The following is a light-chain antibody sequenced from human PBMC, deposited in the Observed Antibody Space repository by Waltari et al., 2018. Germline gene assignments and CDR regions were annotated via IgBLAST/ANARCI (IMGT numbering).Light chain of an antibody. V-gene: IGLV3-25*03. CDR3: LSADSSGTSKV. J-gene: IGLJ3*02. CDR1: ALPNQY. CDR2: KDT. Sequence: SHELTQPPSVSVSPGQPARLTCSGDALPNQYAFWYQQKPGQAPVLIIDKDTQSPSGLPERFSGSSSGTTVTMTISGVQAEDEADYYCLSADSSGTSKVFGGGTKLTVL.